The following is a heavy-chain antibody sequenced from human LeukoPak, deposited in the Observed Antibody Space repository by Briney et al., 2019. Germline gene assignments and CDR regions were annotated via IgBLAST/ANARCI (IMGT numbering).Heavy chain of an antibody. CDR3: AKGGLATYGSGSYYNGPEF. Sequence: GVSVTLSCAASRFTFDEFPMLWLRPAPGKGLVGVSDISWGSGFIRYADSVRGRFTISRDNAKNSIYLQMNSMRDEGTAYYYCAKGGLATYGSGSYYNGPEFWGQGTLVTVSS. CDR1: RFTFDEFP. D-gene: IGHD3-10*01. J-gene: IGHJ4*02. V-gene: IGHV3-9*01. CDR2: ISWGSGFI.